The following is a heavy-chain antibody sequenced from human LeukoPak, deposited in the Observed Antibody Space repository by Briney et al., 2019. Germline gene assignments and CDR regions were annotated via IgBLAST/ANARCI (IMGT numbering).Heavy chain of an antibody. CDR1: GGSISSGSYY. J-gene: IGHJ4*02. CDR2: IYYSGST. V-gene: IGHV4-61*01. Sequence: PSETLSLTCTVSGGSISSGSYYWSWIRQPPGKGLESIGYIYYSGSTNYNPSLKSRVTISVDTSKNQFSLKLSSVTAADTAVYYCALEWELGKVDYWGQGTLVTVSS. D-gene: IGHD1-26*01. CDR3: ALEWELGKVDY.